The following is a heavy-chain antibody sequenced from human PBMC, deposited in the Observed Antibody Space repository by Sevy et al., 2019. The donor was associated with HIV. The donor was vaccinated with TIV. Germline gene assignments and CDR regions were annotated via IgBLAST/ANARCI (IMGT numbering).Heavy chain of an antibody. J-gene: IGHJ5*02. Sequence: GGSLRLSCVGSGFTFREYSMNWVRQAPGKGLEWVFYISGSGTTIEHAHSVKGRFSISRDNADNSVFLQMNRLRVEDTAVYYCARSLAAAENWFDPWGQGTLVTVSS. CDR3: ARSLAAAENWFDP. D-gene: IGHD6-13*01. CDR1: GFTFREYS. CDR2: ISGSGTTI. V-gene: IGHV3-48*01.